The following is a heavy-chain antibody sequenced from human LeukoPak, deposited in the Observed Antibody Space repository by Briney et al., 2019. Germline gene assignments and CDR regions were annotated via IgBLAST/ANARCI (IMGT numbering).Heavy chain of an antibody. CDR1: GFIFNNYA. Sequence: NPGGSLRLSCAASGFIFNNYALSWVRQAPGKGLEWVGRIKSKSDGGTTDYAAPVKGRFTISRDDSKNTLFLQVNSLKIEDTAVYYCTTVTLRPVGLWGQGTLVTVSS. CDR2: IKSKSDGGTT. J-gene: IGHJ4*02. CDR3: TTVTLRPVGL. D-gene: IGHD3-10*01. V-gene: IGHV3-15*05.